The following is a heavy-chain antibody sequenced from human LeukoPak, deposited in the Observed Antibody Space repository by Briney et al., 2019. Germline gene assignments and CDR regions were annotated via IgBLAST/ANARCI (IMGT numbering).Heavy chain of an antibody. CDR2: INTNTGNP. J-gene: IGHJ4*02. V-gene: IGHV7-4-1*02. CDR1: GYTFTSYP. CDR3: ARDPNHYYDSSGYYGDY. Sequence: ASVKVSCKTSGYTFTSYPIHWVRQAPGQGLEWMGWINTNTGNPTYAQGFTGRFVFSLDTSVSTAYLQISSLKAEDTAVYYCARDPNHYYDSSGYYGDYWGQGTLVTVSS. D-gene: IGHD3-22*01.